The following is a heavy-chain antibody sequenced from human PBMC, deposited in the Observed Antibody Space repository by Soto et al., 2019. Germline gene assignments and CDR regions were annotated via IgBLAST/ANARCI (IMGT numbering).Heavy chain of an antibody. CDR2: IIPIFGTA. CDR3: ARGDYYGSGSYYGVDY. V-gene: IGHV1-69*13. D-gene: IGHD3-10*01. Sequence: SVKVSCKASGGTFSSYAISWVRQAPGQGLEWMGGIIPIFGTANYAQKFQGRVTITADESTSTAYMELSSRRSEDTAVYYCARGDYYGSGSYYGVDYWGQGTLVTVYS. CDR1: GGTFSSYA. J-gene: IGHJ4*02.